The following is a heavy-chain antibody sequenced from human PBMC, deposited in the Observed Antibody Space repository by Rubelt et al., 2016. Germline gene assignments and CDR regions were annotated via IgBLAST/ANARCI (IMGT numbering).Heavy chain of an antibody. D-gene: IGHD6-19*01. CDR1: GGSFSGYY. Sequence: QVQLQQWGAGLLKPSETLSLTCAVYGGSFSGYYWSWIRQPPGKGLEWIGEINHSGSTNYNPSLKSRVTISVDTSKNQFSLKLSSVTAADTAVYYCARVSGWYRAPGQDFDYWGQGTLATVSS. J-gene: IGHJ4*02. V-gene: IGHV4-34*01. CDR3: ARVSGWYRAPGQDFDY. CDR2: INHSGST.